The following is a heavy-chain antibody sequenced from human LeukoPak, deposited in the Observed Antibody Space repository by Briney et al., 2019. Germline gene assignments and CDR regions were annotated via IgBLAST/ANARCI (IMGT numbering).Heavy chain of an antibody. CDR1: GGSISSYY. J-gene: IGHJ4*02. CDR3: AGARYCSTSCYSDY. V-gene: IGHV4-59*01. D-gene: IGHD2-2*02. CDR2: IYYSGST. Sequence: SETLSLTCTVSGGSISSYYWSWIRQPPGKGLEWIGYIYYSGSTNYNPSLKSRVTISVDTSKNQFSLKLSSVTAADTAVYYCAGARYCSTSCYSDYWGQGTLVTVSS.